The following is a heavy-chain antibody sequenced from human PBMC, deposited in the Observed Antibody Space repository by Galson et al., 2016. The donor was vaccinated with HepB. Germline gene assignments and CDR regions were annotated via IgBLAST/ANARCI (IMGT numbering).Heavy chain of an antibody. V-gene: IGHV3-11*01. J-gene: IGHJ4*02. Sequence: SLRLSCAASGFSFNDFYMSWIRQPPGKALEWISYISHSGNTREYADSGKGRFTVTRDNNKNSVYLQLNSLRAEDTALYYCARDVNNWTGDRRLFDLWGQGTLVAVSS. D-gene: IGHD1-1*01. CDR2: ISHSGNTR. CDR1: GFSFNDFY. CDR3: ARDVNNWTGDRRLFDL.